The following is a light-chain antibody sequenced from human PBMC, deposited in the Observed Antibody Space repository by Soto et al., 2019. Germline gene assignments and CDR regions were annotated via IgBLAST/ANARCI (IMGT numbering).Light chain of an antibody. CDR2: DAS. V-gene: IGKV3-11*01. CDR3: QQRSDWPPFT. Sequence: EIALTQSPATLSLSPGDRATLSCRANQSVNNYLAWYQQKLGRPPRLLIDDASNRATGTPARFSGSGSVTDFNLTISTLQPEDVAVDYDQQRSDWPPFTFGPGTKVEIK. CDR1: QSVNNY. J-gene: IGKJ3*01.